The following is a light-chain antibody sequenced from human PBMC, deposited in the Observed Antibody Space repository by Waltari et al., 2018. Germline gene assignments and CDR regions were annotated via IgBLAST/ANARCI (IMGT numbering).Light chain of an antibody. Sequence: QAVVTQAPSVTVSPGGPVPLTCPSSTGPLPRRQYVYLLQQEPGEGARTLIYDTDKKHIWTPARFSGSLVGGKAALTISGAQPEDEAEYFCLISYSGSRPGVFGGGTKLTVL. J-gene: IGLJ3*02. CDR2: DTD. V-gene: IGLV7-46*01. CDR1: TGPLPRRQY. CDR3: LISYSGSRPGV.